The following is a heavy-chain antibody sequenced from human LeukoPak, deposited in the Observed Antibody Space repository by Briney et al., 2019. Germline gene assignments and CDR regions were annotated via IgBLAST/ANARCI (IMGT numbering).Heavy chain of an antibody. J-gene: IGHJ4*02. CDR2: INHSGST. Sequence: PSQTLSLTCTVSGGSISSGDYYRSWIRQPPGKGLEWIGEINHSGSTNYNPSLKSRVTISVDTSKNQFSLKLSSVTAADTAVYYCARGGHYDFWSGYYTALDYWGQGTLVTVSS. V-gene: IGHV4-30-4*08. CDR3: ARGGHYDFWSGYYTALDY. D-gene: IGHD3-3*01. CDR1: GGSISSGDYY.